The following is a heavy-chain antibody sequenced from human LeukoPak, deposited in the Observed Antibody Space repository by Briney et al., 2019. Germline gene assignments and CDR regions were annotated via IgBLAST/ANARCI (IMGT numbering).Heavy chain of an antibody. CDR1: GGSISSYS. V-gene: IGHV4-59*01. CDR3: ARVETSNYYYGMDV. Sequence: SETLSLTCTVSGGSISSYSWSWIRQPPGKGLEWIGYIYSSGSTNYNPSLKSRVTISVDTSKNQFSLKLSSVTATDTAVYCCARVETSNYYYGMDVWGQGTTVTVSS. J-gene: IGHJ6*02. CDR2: IYSSGST.